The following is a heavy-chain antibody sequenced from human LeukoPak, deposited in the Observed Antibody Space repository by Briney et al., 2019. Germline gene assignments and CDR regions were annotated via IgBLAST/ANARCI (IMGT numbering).Heavy chain of an antibody. CDR1: GGSISSTSFY. CDR3: ARLIVGDYFDS. Sequence: SETLSLTCTVSGGSISSTSFYWVWIRQPPGKGLDWLGTIYFTGTTYYNPSLNSRVTISVDTSNNRFSLKVSSATAADTAVYYCARLIVGDYFDSWGQGTLVTVSS. V-gene: IGHV4-39*01. J-gene: IGHJ4*02. D-gene: IGHD1-26*01. CDR2: IYFTGTT.